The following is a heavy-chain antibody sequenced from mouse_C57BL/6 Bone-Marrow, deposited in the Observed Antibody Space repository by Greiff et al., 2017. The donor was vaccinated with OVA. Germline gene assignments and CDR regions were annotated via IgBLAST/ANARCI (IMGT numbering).Heavy chain of an antibody. Sequence: QVHVKQPGAELVKPGASVKMSCKASGYTFTSYWITWVKQRPGQGLEWIGDIYPGSGSTNYNEKFKSKATLTVDTSSSTAYMQLSSLTSEDSAVYYCARKGDYCRSYYFDYWGQGTTLTVSS. D-gene: IGHD2-13*01. V-gene: IGHV1-55*01. CDR1: GYTFTSYW. J-gene: IGHJ2*01. CDR3: ARKGDYCRSYYFDY. CDR2: IYPGSGST.